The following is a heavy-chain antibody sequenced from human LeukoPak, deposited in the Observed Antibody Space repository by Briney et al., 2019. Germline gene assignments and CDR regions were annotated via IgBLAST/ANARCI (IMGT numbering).Heavy chain of an antibody. CDR2: ISYDGNNE. D-gene: IGHD1-1*01. CDR1: GFTFSSYV. V-gene: IGHV3-30*04. CDR3: ARDLELEPVDY. J-gene: IGHJ4*02. Sequence: PGGSLRLSCAASGFTFSSYVMHWVRQAPGKGLEWVAIISYDGNNEYYADSVKGRFTISRDNSKNTLYLQMNSLRAEDTAVYYCARDLELEPVDYWGQGTLVTVSS.